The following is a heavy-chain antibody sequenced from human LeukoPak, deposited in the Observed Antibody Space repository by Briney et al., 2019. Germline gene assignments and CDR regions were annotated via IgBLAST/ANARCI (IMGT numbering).Heavy chain of an antibody. J-gene: IGHJ4*02. D-gene: IGHD2-21*02. CDR1: GFTFSSYS. CDR2: ISGGSSTI. Sequence: GGSLRLSCAASGFTFSSYSMNWVRQAPGKGLEWVSYISGGSSTIYYADSVKGRFTISRDNAENSVYLQMNGLRVEDTAVYYCARWDVVVTAIDYWGQGTLVTVSS. CDR3: ARWDVVVTAIDY. V-gene: IGHV3-48*04.